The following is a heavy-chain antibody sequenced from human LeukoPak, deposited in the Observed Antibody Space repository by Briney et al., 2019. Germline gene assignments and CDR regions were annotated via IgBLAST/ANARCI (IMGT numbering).Heavy chain of an antibody. CDR2: IKSKTDGGTT. Sequence: GGSLRLSCEASGFTFDNAWMAWVRQAPGKGLEWVGRIKSKTDGGTTDYAAPVKGRFTISRDDSKNTLYLQMNSLKTEDAAVYYCTTGPIYYDSSGTDAFDIWGQGTMVTVSS. D-gene: IGHD3-22*01. V-gene: IGHV3-15*01. CDR3: TTGPIYYDSSGTDAFDI. J-gene: IGHJ3*02. CDR1: GFTFDNAW.